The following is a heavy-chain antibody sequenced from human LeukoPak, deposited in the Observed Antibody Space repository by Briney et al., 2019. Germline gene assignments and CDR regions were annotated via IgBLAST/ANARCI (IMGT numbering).Heavy chain of an antibody. CDR3: ARGFYSPAY. V-gene: IGHV4-59*01. CDR2: IYYSGRT. D-gene: IGHD4-11*01. Sequence: KPSETLSLTCTVSGGSISSDYWSWIRQPPGKGLEWVGYIYYSGRTFYNPSLKSRVTMSVDTSKNQFSLKLSSVTVADTAIYYCARGFYSPAYWGQGTLVTVSS. J-gene: IGHJ4*02. CDR1: GGSISSDY.